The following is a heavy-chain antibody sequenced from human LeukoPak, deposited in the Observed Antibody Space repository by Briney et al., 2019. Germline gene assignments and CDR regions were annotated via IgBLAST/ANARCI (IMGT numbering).Heavy chain of an antibody. CDR3: ARYIGYMDV. D-gene: IGHD5-12*01. Sequence: GGSLRLSCAAPGFTFSSYSMNWVRQAPGKGLEWVSYISSSGSTIYYADSVKGRFTISRDNAKNSLYLQMNSLRAEDTAVYYCARYIGYMDVWGKGTTVTVSS. J-gene: IGHJ6*03. CDR2: ISSSGSTI. V-gene: IGHV3-48*04. CDR1: GFTFSSYS.